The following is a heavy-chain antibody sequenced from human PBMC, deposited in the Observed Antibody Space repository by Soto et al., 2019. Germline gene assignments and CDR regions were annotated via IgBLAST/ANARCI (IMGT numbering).Heavy chain of an antibody. CDR2: ISYDGSNK. CDR1: GFTFSFYG. Sequence: QLQLVESGGGVVQPGRSLRLSCVASGFTFSFYGMHWVRQAPGEGLEWVAVISYDGSNKYYADSVKGRFTISRDNSKKTLYLQMNSLRAEDTAVYYCAKARLTKTSIASTGAGDYWGQGTLVTVSS. J-gene: IGHJ4*02. V-gene: IGHV3-30*18. D-gene: IGHD6-13*01. CDR3: AKARLTKTSIASTGAGDY.